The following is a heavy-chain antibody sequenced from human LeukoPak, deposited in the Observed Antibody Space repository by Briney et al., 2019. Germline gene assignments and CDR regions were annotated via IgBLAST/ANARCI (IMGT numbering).Heavy chain of an antibody. J-gene: IGHJ4*02. CDR3: ARGGRLAPGMFEH. CDR2: IKHSGVS. D-gene: IGHD6-13*01. CDR1: GGSFSDYY. V-gene: IGHV4-34*01. Sequence: SETLSLTCAVYGGSFSDYYWSWIRQTPRKGVEGIGDIKHSGVSNYNPSLKSRATISVDTSRNQFSLELKSATAADTAVYFCARGGRLAPGMFEHWGQGTLVIVSS.